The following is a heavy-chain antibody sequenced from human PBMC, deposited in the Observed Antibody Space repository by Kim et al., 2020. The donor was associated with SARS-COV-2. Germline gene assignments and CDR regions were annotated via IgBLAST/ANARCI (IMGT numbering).Heavy chain of an antibody. V-gene: IGHV3-48*03. CDR3: ARESGSRDWFDP. CDR2: ISSSGTTI. CDR1: GFTFSSYE. D-gene: IGHD3-10*01. J-gene: IGHJ5*02. Sequence: GGSLRLSCPASGFTFSSYEMNWVRQAPGKGLEWVSYISSSGTTIYYADSVKGRFPTSRDNAKNALFLQMNSLRAEDTAVYYCARESGSRDWFDPWGQGTLVTVSS.